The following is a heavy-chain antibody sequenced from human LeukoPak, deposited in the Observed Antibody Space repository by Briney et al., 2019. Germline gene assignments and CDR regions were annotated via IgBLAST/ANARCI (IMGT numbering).Heavy chain of an antibody. CDR2: ISGSGGST. D-gene: IGHD1-26*01. Sequence: QSGGSLRLSCAASGFTFSSYAMSWVRQAPGKGLEWVSAISGSGGSTYYADSVKGRFTISRDNSKNTLYLQMNSLRAEDTAVYYCAKDFHRWSHRPAHINDYWGQGTLVTVSS. J-gene: IGHJ4*02. V-gene: IGHV3-23*01. CDR3: AKDFHRWSHRPAHINDY. CDR1: GFTFSSYA.